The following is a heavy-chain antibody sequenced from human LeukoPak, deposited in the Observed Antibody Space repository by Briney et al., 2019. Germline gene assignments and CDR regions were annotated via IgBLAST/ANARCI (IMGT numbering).Heavy chain of an antibody. V-gene: IGHV1-69*04. D-gene: IGHD3-3*01. CDR2: IIPILGIA. Sequence: GASVTVSCKASGYTFTGYYMHWVRQAPGQGLEWMGRIIPILGIANYAQKFQGRVTITADKSTSTAYMELSSLRSEDTAVYYCASDMTIFGVVIIEDYYYGMDVWGQGTTVTVSS. CDR3: ASDMTIFGVVIIEDYYYGMDV. CDR1: GYTFTGYY. J-gene: IGHJ6*02.